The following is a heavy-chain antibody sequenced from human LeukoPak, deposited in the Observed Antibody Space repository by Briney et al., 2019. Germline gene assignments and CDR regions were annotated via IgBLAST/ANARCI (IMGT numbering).Heavy chain of an antibody. V-gene: IGHV3-49*04. D-gene: IGHD7-27*01. J-gene: IGHJ4*02. CDR2: IGSKAYGGTT. CDR3: TRAAGDSSPFDY. Sequence: GGSLRLSCTASGFTFGDYAMSWVRQAPGKGLEWVGFIGSKAYGGTTEYAASVEGRFTISRDDSKSIAYLQMNSLKTEDTAVYYCTRAAGDSSPFDYWGQGTLVTVSS. CDR1: GFTFGDYA.